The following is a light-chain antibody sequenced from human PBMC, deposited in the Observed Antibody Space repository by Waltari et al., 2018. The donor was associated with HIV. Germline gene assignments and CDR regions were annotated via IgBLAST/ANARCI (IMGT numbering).Light chain of an antibody. V-gene: IGKV3-11*01. Sequence: EIVLTQSPATLSLSPGERATLSCRASQSVRYLAWYQQKPGQAPRLLIYDASNRATGIPTRFSGSGSGTDFTLTISSLEPEDFAVYYCQQRTIGPITFGQGTRLEIK. CDR1: QSVRY. J-gene: IGKJ5*01. CDR3: QQRTIGPIT. CDR2: DAS.